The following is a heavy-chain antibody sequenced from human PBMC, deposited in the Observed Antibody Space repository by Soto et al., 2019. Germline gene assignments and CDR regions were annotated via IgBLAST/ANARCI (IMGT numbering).Heavy chain of an antibody. CDR3: ARGRYGDY. CDR1: GYAFTTYG. CDR2: ISAHNGNT. Sequence: QVHLVQSGAEVKKPGASVKVSCQASGYAFTTYGITWVRQAPGQGLEWMGWISAHNGNTNYAQKLQGRVTVPRDTSTSTAYMELRSLRSDDTAVSYCARGRYGDYWGQGALVTVSS. V-gene: IGHV1-18*01. D-gene: IGHD1-1*01. J-gene: IGHJ4*02.